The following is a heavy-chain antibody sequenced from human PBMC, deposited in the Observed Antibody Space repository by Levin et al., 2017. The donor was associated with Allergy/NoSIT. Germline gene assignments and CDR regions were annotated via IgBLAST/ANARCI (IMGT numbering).Heavy chain of an antibody. CDR1: GFTFSTSW. D-gene: IGHD2/OR15-2a*01. CDR3: TRETSTDYDAFDI. V-gene: IGHV3-74*01. J-gene: IGHJ3*02. Sequence: LSLTCAASGFTFSTSWMHWVRQAPGKGLVWVSRINSDGSSTSYADSVKGRFTISRDNAKNTLYLQMNSLRAEDTAVYYCTRETSTDYDAFDIWGQGTMVTVSS. CDR2: INSDGSST.